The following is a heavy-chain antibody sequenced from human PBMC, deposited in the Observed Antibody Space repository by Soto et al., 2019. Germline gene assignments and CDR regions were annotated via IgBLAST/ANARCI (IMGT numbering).Heavy chain of an antibody. V-gene: IGHV5-51*01. CDR1: GYSFTSYW. CDR3: ARLPHRQIAVVSHGMDV. D-gene: IGHD6-19*01. J-gene: IGHJ6*02. CDR2: IYPGDSDT. Sequence: VESLKISCKGSGYSFTSYWIGWVRQMPWKGLEWMGIIYPGDSDTRYSPSFQGQVTISADKSISTAYLQWSSLKASDTAMYYCARLPHRQIAVVSHGMDVWGQGTTVTVSS.